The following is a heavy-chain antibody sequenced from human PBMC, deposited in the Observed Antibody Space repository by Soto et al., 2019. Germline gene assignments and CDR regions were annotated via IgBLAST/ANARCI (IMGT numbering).Heavy chain of an antibody. J-gene: IGHJ4*02. Sequence: LSLTCTVSGGSISRYYWSWIRQPPGKGLEWIGYLYNAGSTIYNPSLKSRVTISVDMSQNQFSLKVTSVTAADTAVYYCARHPGASFAYWGQGTLVTVSS. D-gene: IGHD3-10*01. CDR1: GGSISRYY. CDR2: LYNAGST. CDR3: ARHPGASFAY. V-gene: IGHV4-59*01.